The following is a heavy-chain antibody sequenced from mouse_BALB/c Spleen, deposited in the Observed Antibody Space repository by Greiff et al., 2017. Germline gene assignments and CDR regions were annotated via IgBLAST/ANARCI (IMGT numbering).Heavy chain of an antibody. D-gene: IGHD1-2*01. V-gene: IGHV5-9-4*01. CDR1: GFTFSSYA. J-gene: IGHJ4*01. CDR3: AREGCITTDYYAMDY. Sequence: EVMLVESGGGLVKPGGSLKLSCAASGFTFSSYAMSWVRQSPEKRLEWVAEISSGGSYTYYPDTVTGRFTISRDNAKNTLYLEMSSLRSEDTAMYYCAREGCITTDYYAMDYWGQGTSVTVSS. CDR2: ISSGGSYT.